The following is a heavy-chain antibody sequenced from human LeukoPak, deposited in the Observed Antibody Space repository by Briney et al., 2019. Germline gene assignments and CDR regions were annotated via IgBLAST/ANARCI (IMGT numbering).Heavy chain of an antibody. D-gene: IGHD1-26*01. Sequence: SETLSLTCTVSAYSISDGFVWGFIRQPPGKGLEWVASIYHSGTAYYNPSLRSRVTVSVDTSNNQFSLKLSSVTAADTAMYFCTRLSHVAGAPKVSWFDPWGQGTLVTVSS. J-gene: IGHJ5*02. CDR2: IYHSGTA. CDR3: TRLSHVAGAPKVSWFDP. CDR1: AYSISDGFV. V-gene: IGHV4-38-2*02.